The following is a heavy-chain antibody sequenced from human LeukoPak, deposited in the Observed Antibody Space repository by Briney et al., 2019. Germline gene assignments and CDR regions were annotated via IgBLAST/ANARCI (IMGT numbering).Heavy chain of an antibody. J-gene: IGHJ4*01. CDR3: ARGPGSSGGAYVGDY. CDR1: GFTFSNHW. Sequence: GRSLRLSCVASGFTFSNHWMHWVRQVPGKGLVWVSRIDGGGSSTSYADSVKGRFSISRDNGENTLYLQMNSLRVEDTAVYYCARGPGSSGGAYVGDYWGHGTLVTVSS. V-gene: IGHV3-74*01. D-gene: IGHD3-22*01. CDR2: IDGGGSST.